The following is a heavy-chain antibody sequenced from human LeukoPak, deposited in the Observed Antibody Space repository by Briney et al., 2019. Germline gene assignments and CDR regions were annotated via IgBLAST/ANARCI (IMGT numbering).Heavy chain of an antibody. CDR1: GGSFSGYY. CDR3: ARGHRITIFGVVIIVGNWFDP. V-gene: IGHV4-34*01. CDR2: INHSGST. J-gene: IGHJ5*02. Sequence: PSETLSLTCAVYGGSFSGYYWSWIRQPPGKGPEWIGEINHSGSTNYNPSLKSRVTISVDTSKNQFSLKLSSVTAADTAVYYCARGHRITIFGVVIIVGNWFDPWGQGTLVTVSS. D-gene: IGHD3-3*01.